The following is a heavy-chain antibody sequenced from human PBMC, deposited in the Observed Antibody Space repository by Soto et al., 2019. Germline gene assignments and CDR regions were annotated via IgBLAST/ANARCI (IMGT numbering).Heavy chain of an antibody. CDR3: ARGAEYQVPSRDYFYGRNV. CDR2: ISYDGNNK. D-gene: IGHD2-2*01. Sequence: QVQLVESGGGVVQPGRSLRLSGAASTFTLSTYGMHWVRQAPGKGLEWVAVISYDGNNKYYADSVKGRFTISRDNSRNTLSLQMNSLTTEDTAVYYCARGAEYQVPSRDYFYGRNVWGQGIMVTVSS. CDR1: TFTLSTYG. J-gene: IGHJ6*02. V-gene: IGHV3-30*03.